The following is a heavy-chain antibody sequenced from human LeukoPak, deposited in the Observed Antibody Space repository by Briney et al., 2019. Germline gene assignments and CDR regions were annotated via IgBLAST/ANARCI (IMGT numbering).Heavy chain of an antibody. V-gene: IGHV1-69*13. CDR3: ARELHGYSSSWYFDY. CDR2: IIPIFGTA. J-gene: IGHJ4*02. Sequence: ASVKVSCKASGGTFSSYAISWVRQAPGQGLEWMGGIIPIFGTANYAQKFQGRVAITADESTSTAYMELSRLRSDDTAVYYCARELHGYSSSWYFDYWGQGTLVTVSS. CDR1: GGTFSSYA. D-gene: IGHD6-13*01.